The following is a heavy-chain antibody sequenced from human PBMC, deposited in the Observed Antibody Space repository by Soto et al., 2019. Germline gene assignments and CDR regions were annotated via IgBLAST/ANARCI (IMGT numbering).Heavy chain of an antibody. Sequence: SETLSLTCAVYGGSFSGYYWSWIRQPPGKGLEWIGEINHSGSTNYNPSLKSRVTISVDTSKNQFSLKLSSVTAADTAVYYCARAPRSIADRPHRWFDPWGQGTLVTVSS. V-gene: IGHV4-34*01. CDR1: GGSFSGYY. D-gene: IGHD6-6*01. J-gene: IGHJ5*02. CDR3: ARAPRSIADRPHRWFDP. CDR2: INHSGST.